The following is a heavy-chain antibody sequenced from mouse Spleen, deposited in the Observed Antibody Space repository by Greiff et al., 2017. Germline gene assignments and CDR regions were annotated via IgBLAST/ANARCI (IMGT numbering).Heavy chain of an antibody. Sequence: VQLQQSGAELVKPGASVKLSCTASGFNIKDYYMHWVKQRTEQGLEWIGRIDPEDGETKHAPKFQGKATITADTSSNTAYLQLSSLTSEDTAVYYCARSYGSRRYFDVWGTGTTVTVSS. V-gene: IGHV14-2*01. CDR2: IDPEDGET. CDR1: GFNIKDYY. J-gene: IGHJ1*03. CDR3: ARSYGSRRYFDV. D-gene: IGHD1-1*01.